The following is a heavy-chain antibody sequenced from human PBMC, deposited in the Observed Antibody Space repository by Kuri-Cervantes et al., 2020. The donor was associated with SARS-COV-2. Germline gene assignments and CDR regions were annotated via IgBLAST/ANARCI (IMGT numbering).Heavy chain of an antibody. V-gene: IGHV4-4*07. CDR1: GGSISSYY. J-gene: IGHJ3*02. CDR2: IYTSGST. CDR3: ARDRHIVVVTADDAFDI. Sequence: SETLSLTCTVSGGSISSYYWSWIRQPAGKGLEWIGRIYTSGSTNYNPSLKSRVTISVDKSKNQFSLKLSSVTAADTAVYYCARDRHIVVVTADDAFDIWGQGTMVTVSS. D-gene: IGHD2-21*02.